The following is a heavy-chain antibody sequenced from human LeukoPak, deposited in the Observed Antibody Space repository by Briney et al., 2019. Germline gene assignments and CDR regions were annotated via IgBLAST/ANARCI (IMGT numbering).Heavy chain of an antibody. CDR3: ARQNVVSYEYYYDSSGPNPFDY. Sequence: GESLKISCKGSGYSFTSYWIGWVRQMPGKGLEWMGIIYPGDSDTRYSPSFQGQVTISADKSISTAYLQWSSLKASDTAMYYCARQNVVSYEYYYDSSGPNPFDYWGQGTLVTVSS. V-gene: IGHV5-51*01. J-gene: IGHJ4*02. D-gene: IGHD3-22*01. CDR2: IYPGDSDT. CDR1: GYSFTSYW.